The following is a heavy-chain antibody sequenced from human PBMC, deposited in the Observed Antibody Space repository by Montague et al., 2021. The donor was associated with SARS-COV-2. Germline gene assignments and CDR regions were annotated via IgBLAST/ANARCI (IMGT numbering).Heavy chain of an antibody. V-gene: IGHV4-59*01. CDR1: GDSMSTNY. CDR3: ARMFYDYVWETSRYRGNYFDS. Sequence: SETLSLTCSVSGDSMSTNYWCWIRQPPGKGLEWIVHIYNRGATIYYPSPKSRATIFIDVSKTKFSLLLCSVTATDTAVYYCARMFYDYVWETSRYRGNYFDSWGQGTLVTVSS. D-gene: IGHD3-16*02. J-gene: IGHJ4*02. CDR2: IYNRGAT.